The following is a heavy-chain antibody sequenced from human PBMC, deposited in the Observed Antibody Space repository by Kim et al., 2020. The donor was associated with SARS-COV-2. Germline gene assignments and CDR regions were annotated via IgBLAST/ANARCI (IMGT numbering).Heavy chain of an antibody. Sequence: YGDSVKGRFTISRDNAKNSLYLQMNSLRADDTALYYCTKDKSANYYGIDYWGQRTLVTVSS. CDR3: TKDKSANYYGIDY. J-gene: IGHJ4*02. V-gene: IGHV3-9*01. D-gene: IGHD3-3*01.